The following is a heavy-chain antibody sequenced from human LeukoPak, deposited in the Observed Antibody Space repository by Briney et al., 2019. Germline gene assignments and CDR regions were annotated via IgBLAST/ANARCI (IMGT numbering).Heavy chain of an antibody. Sequence: GGSLRLSCAASGFTFDDYGMSWVRQAPGKGLEWVSGINWNSGSIGYADSVKGRFTISRDNAKNSLYLQMNSLRAEDTALYYCAKDRRWGMAAGTLDYWGQGTLVTVSS. J-gene: IGHJ4*02. V-gene: IGHV3-20*04. D-gene: IGHD6-13*01. CDR2: INWNSGSI. CDR3: AKDRRWGMAAGTLDY. CDR1: GFTFDDYG.